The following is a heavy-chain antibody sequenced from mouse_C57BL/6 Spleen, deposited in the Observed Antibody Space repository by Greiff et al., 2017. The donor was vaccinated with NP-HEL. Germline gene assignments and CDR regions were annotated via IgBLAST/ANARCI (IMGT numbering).Heavy chain of an antibody. CDR1: GYTFTSYW. J-gene: IGHJ1*03. V-gene: IGHV1-52*01. CDR2: IYPSDSET. D-gene: IGHD1-1*01. Sequence: VQLQQPGAELVRPGSSVKLSCKASGYTFTSYWMPWVKQRPIQGLEWIGNIYPSDSETHFNQKFKDKATLTVDKSSSTAYMQLSSLTSEDSAVYYCARSSVVATDWYFDVWGTGTTVTVSS. CDR3: ARSSVVATDWYFDV.